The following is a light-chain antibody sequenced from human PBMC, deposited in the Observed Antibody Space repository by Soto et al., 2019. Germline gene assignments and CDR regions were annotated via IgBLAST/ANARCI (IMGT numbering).Light chain of an antibody. V-gene: IGLV1-40*01. CDR1: SSNIGARYD. CDR2: GSS. CDR3: QSYDISLSAVV. Sequence: QSVLTQPPSVSGAPGQRVTISCTGSSSNIGARYDVHWYQQVPGTAPKLLIYGSSNRPSGVPDRFSGSKSGTSASLAITGLQAEDEADYYCQSYDISLSAVVFGGGTKLTVL. J-gene: IGLJ2*01.